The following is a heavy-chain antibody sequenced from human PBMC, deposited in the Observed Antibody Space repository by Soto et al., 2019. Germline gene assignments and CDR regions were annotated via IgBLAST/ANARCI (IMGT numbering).Heavy chain of an antibody. D-gene: IGHD3-3*01. CDR3: ARVNYDFWSGPPEEYNWFDP. V-gene: IGHV1-69*13. Sequence: SVKVSCKASGGTFSSYAISWVRQAPGKGLEWMGGIIPIFGTANYAQKFQGRVTITADESTSTAYMELSSLRSEDTAVYYCARVNYDFWSGPPEEYNWFDPGAREPWSPSPQ. CDR1: GGTFSSYA. CDR2: IIPIFGTA. J-gene: IGHJ5*02.